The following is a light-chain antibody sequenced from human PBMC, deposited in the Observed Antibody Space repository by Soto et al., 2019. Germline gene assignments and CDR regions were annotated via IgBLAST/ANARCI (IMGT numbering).Light chain of an antibody. Sequence: EIVLTQSPATLSLSPGERATLSCRASQSVSSYLAWYQQKPGQAPRLLIYDASSRATGIPDRFSGSGSGTDFTLTISSLEPEDFAVYYCQQRSNWPPAITFGQGTRLEIK. CDR2: DAS. J-gene: IGKJ5*01. CDR3: QQRSNWPPAIT. CDR1: QSVSSY. V-gene: IGKV3-11*01.